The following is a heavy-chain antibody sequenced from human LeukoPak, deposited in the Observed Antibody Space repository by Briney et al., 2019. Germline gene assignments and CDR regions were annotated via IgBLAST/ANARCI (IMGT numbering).Heavy chain of an antibody. V-gene: IGHV5-51*01. CDR1: GYSFTNYW. Sequence: GESLKISCKGSGYSFTNYWIGLVRQMPGKGLEWMGIIYPGDSDTRYSPSFQGQVTISADKSISTAYLQWSSLKASDTAMYYCARLRARIAAAVDYWGQGTLVTVSS. D-gene: IGHD6-13*01. J-gene: IGHJ4*02. CDR2: IYPGDSDT. CDR3: ARLRARIAAAVDY.